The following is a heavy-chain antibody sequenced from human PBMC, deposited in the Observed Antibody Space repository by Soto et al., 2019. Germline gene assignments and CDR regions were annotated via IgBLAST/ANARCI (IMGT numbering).Heavy chain of an antibody. D-gene: IGHD4-17*01. V-gene: IGHV4-59*01. CDR2: IYYSGST. CDR1: GGSISSYY. J-gene: IGHJ5*02. Sequence: SETLSLTCTVSGGSISSYYWSWIRQPPGKGLEWIGYIYYSGSTNYNPSLKSRVTISVDTSKNQFSLKLSSVTAADTAVSYCARLPWADYGGIFDPWGQGTLVTVSS. CDR3: ARLPWADYGGIFDP.